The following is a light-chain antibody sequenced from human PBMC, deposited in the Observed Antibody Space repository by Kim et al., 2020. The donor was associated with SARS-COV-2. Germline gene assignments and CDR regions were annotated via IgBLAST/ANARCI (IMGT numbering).Light chain of an antibody. J-gene: IGKJ2*01. CDR2: GAS. Sequence: EIVLTQSPGTLSLSPGERATLSCRASQSVTSRNVAWYQQRPGQAPRLLIYGASSRATGIPDWFIGSGSGTDFTITISRLEPEDFAVYYCQQYGSSPRTFGQGTSWRS. V-gene: IGKV3-20*01. CDR1: QSVTSRN. CDR3: QQYGSSPRT.